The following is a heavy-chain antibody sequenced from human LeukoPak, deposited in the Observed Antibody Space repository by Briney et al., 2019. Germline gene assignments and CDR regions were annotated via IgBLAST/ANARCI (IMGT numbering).Heavy chain of an antibody. CDR3: ARAARYCSGTSCPLPFDY. CDR2: IKQEGSEK. D-gene: IGHD2-2*01. J-gene: IGHJ4*02. Sequence: GGSLRLSCAASGITFSSSWMSWVRQAPGKGLEWVANIKQEGSEKYYVDSVKGRFSVSRDNAKNSLYLQMNSLRAEDTAVYYCARAARYCSGTSCPLPFDYWGQGTLVTVSS. CDR1: GITFSSSW. V-gene: IGHV3-7*01.